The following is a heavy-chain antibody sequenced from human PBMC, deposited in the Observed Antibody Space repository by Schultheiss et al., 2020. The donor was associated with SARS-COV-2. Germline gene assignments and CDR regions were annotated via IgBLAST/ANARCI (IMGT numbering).Heavy chain of an antibody. D-gene: IGHD2-2*01. V-gene: IGHV4-34*01. Sequence: SETLSLTCAVYGGSFSGYYWSWIRQPPGKGLEWIGYIYHSGSTYYNPSLKSRVTISVDRSKNQFSLKLSSVTAADTAVYYCARGCSSTSCSPRGVLPWYFDLWGRGTLVTVSS. CDR3: ARGCSSTSCSPRGVLPWYFDL. J-gene: IGHJ2*01. CDR1: GGSFSGYY. CDR2: IYHSGST.